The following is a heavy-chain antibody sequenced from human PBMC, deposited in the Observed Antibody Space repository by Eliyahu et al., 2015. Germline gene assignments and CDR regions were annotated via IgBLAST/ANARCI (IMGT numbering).Heavy chain of an antibody. D-gene: IGHD3-16*01. V-gene: IGHV5-51*01. J-gene: IGHJ4*02. CDR3: ARRGGLPTRLATYYFDY. CDR2: IYPGDSDT. Sequence: EVQLVQSGAEMKKSGESLKISCRASGYXFSSXWIAWVRQTPGKGLEWMGVIYPGDSDTRYNPSFQGQVTISVDKSLDTTYLHWSGLKASDTATYYCARRGGLPTRLATYYFDYWGQGTLVTVSS. CDR1: GYXFSSXW.